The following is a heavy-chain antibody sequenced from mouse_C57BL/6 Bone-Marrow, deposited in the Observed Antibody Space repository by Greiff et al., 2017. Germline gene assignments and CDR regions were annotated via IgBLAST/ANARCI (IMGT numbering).Heavy chain of an antibody. CDR1: GYTFTDYY. CDR2: INPNNGGT. J-gene: IGHJ4*01. Sequence: EVQLQQSGPELVKPGASVKISCKASGYTFTDYYMNWVKQSHGKSLEWIGDINPNNGGTSYNQKFKGKATLTVDKSSSTAYMELRGLTSEYSAVYYCASCDYAMDYWGQGTSVTVSS. CDR3: ASCDYAMDY. V-gene: IGHV1-26*01.